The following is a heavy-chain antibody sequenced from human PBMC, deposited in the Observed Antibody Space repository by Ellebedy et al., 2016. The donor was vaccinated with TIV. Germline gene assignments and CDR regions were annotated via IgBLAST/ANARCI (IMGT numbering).Heavy chain of an antibody. CDR1: GGSISSYD. V-gene: IGHV4-59*08. J-gene: IGHJ4*02. D-gene: IGHD6-19*01. Sequence: MPSETLSLTCSVSGGSISSYDWSWIRQPPGKGLEWIGYIYYSGRTHYNPSLKSRVTISVDTSKNQFSLKLSSVTAADTAVYNCARHPLEWLVGPMYFDYWGQGTLVTVSS. CDR3: ARHPLEWLVGPMYFDY. CDR2: IYYSGRT.